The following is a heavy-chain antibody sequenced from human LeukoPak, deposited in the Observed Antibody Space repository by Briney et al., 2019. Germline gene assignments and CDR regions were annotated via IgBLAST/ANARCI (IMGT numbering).Heavy chain of an antibody. CDR3: AQRGTGHYLVA. V-gene: IGHV3-11*01. J-gene: IGHJ4*02. D-gene: IGHD3-16*01. Sequence: GGSLRLSCTASGFSFSDYFMSWIRQSPGKGLEWIAHISSRGGTMYYADSVKGRFTISRDNAKNSLYLHMNSLREDDTAIYYCAQRGTGHYLVAWGQGTLVSVSS. CDR2: ISSRGGTM. CDR1: GFSFSDYF.